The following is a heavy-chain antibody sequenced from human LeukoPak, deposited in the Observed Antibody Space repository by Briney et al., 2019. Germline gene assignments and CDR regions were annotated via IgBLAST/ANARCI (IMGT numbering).Heavy chain of an antibody. Sequence: SETLSLTCTVFGGSISSYYWTWIRQPPGKGLEWIGNIYHSGTPYYNPSLKSRVTLSVDRSKNQFSLKMTSVTAADTAVYYCARDNIPVAGTGLSWSDPWGQGTLVTVSS. CDR2: IYHSGTP. V-gene: IGHV4-59*12. CDR3: ARDNIPVAGTGLSWSDP. CDR1: GGSISSYY. D-gene: IGHD6-13*01. J-gene: IGHJ5*02.